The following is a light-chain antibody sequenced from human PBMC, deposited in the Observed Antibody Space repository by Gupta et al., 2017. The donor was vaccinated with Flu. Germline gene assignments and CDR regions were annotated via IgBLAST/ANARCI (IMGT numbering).Light chain of an antibody. CDR3: GTWDSSLSAGV. J-gene: IGLJ3*02. Sequence: QSVLTQPPSVSAAPGQKVTISCSGSSSNIGSNYVSWYQQLPGTAPKLLIYEDDKRPSGVPDRFSGSKAGRSATLGITGLQTGEEADYYCGTWDSSLSAGVFGGGTKLTVL. CDR1: SSNIGSNY. V-gene: IGLV1-51*02. CDR2: EDD.